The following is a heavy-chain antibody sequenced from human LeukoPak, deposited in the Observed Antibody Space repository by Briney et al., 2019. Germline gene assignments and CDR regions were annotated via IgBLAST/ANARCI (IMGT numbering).Heavy chain of an antibody. CDR3: ARQGTRNYYGSGSYSEKGYFQH. CDR2: INHSGST. V-gene: IGHV4-34*01. Sequence: SETLSLTCAVYGGSFSGYYWSWIRQPPGKGLEWIGEINHSGSTNYNPSLKSRVTISVDTSKNQFSLKLSSVTAADTAVYYCARQGTRNYYGSGSYSEKGYFQHWGQGTLVTVSS. J-gene: IGHJ1*01. D-gene: IGHD3-10*01. CDR1: GGSFSGYY.